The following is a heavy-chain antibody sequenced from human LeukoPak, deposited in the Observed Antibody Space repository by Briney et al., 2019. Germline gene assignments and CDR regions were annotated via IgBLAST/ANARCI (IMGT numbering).Heavy chain of an antibody. Sequence: PSETLSLTCAVYGGSFSGYYWSWIRQPPGKGLEWIGEINHSGSTNYNPSLKSRVTISVDTSKNQFSLKLSSVTAADTAVYYCARGDSPWLTGLTMTYGMDVWGQGTTVTVSS. CDR2: INHSGST. V-gene: IGHV4-34*01. D-gene: IGHD3-9*01. CDR1: GGSFSGYY. CDR3: ARGDSPWLTGLTMTYGMDV. J-gene: IGHJ6*02.